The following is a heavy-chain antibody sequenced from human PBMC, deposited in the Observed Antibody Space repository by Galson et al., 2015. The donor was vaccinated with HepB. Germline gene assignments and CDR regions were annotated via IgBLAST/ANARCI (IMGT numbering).Heavy chain of an antibody. Sequence: SLRLSCAASGFTFSSYGMHWVRQAPGKGLEWVAVISYDGSNKYYADSVKGRFTISRDNSKNTLYLQMNSLRAEDTAVYYCAKPASPLYYDILDYYYMDAWGKGTTVTVSS. CDR3: AKPASPLYYDILDYYYMDA. V-gene: IGHV3-30*18. CDR1: GFTFSSYG. J-gene: IGHJ6*03. CDR2: ISYDGSNK. D-gene: IGHD3-9*01.